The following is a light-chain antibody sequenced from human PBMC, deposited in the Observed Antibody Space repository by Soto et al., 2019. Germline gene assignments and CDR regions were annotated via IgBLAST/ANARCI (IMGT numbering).Light chain of an antibody. J-gene: IGKJ5*01. Sequence: DVVMTQTPLSLSVAPGQPASISCKSSQSLLHITGETFLFWYLQKPGQSPQLLIYEVSTRVSGVPDRFSGRWSGTDFTLEISRVETDDVGIYYCMQSTRLPPTFGQGTRLGIE. V-gene: IGKV2D-29*02. CDR2: EVS. CDR3: MQSTRLPPT. CDR1: QSLLHITGETF.